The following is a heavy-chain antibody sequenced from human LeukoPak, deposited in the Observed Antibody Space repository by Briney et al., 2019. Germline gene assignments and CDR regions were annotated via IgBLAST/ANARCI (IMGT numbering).Heavy chain of an antibody. CDR1: GFTFSSYS. D-gene: IGHD3-9*01. Sequence: GGSLRLYCAASGFTFSSYSMNWVRQAPGKGLEWVSYISSSSSTIYYADSVKGRFTISRDNAKNSLYLQMNSLRAEDTAVYYCARGGNFDWFVSLDYWGQGTLVTVSS. CDR2: ISSSSSTI. CDR3: ARGGNFDWFVSLDY. J-gene: IGHJ4*02. V-gene: IGHV3-48*01.